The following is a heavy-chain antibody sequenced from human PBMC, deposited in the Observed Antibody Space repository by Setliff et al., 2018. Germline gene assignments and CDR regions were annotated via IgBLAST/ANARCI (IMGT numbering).Heavy chain of an antibody. D-gene: IGHD1-1*01. J-gene: IGHJ4*02. Sequence: GGSLRLSCAASGFTVSSNYMSWVRQAPGKGLERVSVIYSGGSTYYADSVKGRFTISRDNSKNTLYLQMNSLRAEDTAVYYCARDHNYAYDYWGQGTLVTVSS. CDR3: ARDHNYAYDY. CDR2: IYSGGST. CDR1: GFTVSSNY. V-gene: IGHV3-66*01.